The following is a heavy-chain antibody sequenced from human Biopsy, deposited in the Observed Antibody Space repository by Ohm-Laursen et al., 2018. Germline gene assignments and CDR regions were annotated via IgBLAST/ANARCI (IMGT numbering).Heavy chain of an antibody. D-gene: IGHD5-24*01. V-gene: IGHV4-31*03. J-gene: IGHJ5*02. CDR1: GGSISSGGYY. CDR3: VRGRRDWYEP. Sequence: TLSLTCSVSGGSISSGGYYWSWIRQFPGKGLELLGYIYNVESTYYNPSLKSRVLISGDASRNQYSLKLTSVTAADTAVYYCVRGRRDWYEPWGQGTLVTVSS. CDR2: IYNVEST.